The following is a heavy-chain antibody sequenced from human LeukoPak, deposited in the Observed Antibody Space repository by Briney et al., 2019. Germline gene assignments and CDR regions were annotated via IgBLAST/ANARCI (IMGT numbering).Heavy chain of an antibody. CDR3: ARDGEYCSGGSCYDY. J-gene: IGHJ4*02. D-gene: IGHD2-15*01. V-gene: IGHV3-30*04. CDR2: ISYDGSNK. CDR1: GFTFSSYA. Sequence: PGRSLRLSCAASGFTFSSYAMHWVRQAPGKGLEWVAVISYDGSNKYYADSVKGRFTISRDNSKNTLYLQMNSPRAEDTAVYYCARDGEYCSGGSCYDYWGQGTLVTVSS.